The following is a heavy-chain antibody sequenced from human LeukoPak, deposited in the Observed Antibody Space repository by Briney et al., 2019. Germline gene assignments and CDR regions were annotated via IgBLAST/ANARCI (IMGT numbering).Heavy chain of an antibody. Sequence: SVKVSCKASGYTFPGYYMHWVRQAPGQGLEWMGWINPNSGGTNYAQKFKGRVTMTRDTSISTAYMELSRLRSDDTAVYYCASLQVFDEVPDYWGQGTLVTVSS. CDR1: GYTFPGYY. J-gene: IGHJ4*02. V-gene: IGHV1-2*02. D-gene: IGHD2-2*01. CDR2: INPNSGGT. CDR3: ASLQVFDEVPDY.